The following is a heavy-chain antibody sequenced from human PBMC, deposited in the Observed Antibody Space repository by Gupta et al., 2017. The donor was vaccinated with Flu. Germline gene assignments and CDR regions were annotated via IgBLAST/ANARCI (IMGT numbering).Heavy chain of an antibody. Sequence: QAQLQQLGAGLWKPSETLSLTCGVSGWSLGKNYWGWVRQSPGKGLEWIGEVNYRGLTNYSPSLKSRVTVSLDTSKNQIFMNLTSMTGADTAVYFCARLGEGPVLRGVARQARYYFDLWAPGTLVTVSS. J-gene: IGHJ4*02. V-gene: IGHV4-34*01. CDR1: GWSLGKNY. CDR3: ARLGEGPVLRGVARQARYYFDL. CDR2: VNYRGLT. D-gene: IGHD1-26*01.